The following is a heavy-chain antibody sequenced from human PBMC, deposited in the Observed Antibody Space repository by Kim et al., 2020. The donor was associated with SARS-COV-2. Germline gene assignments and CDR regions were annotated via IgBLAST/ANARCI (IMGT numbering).Heavy chain of an antibody. D-gene: IGHD2-2*02. CDR1: GFTFSSYA. J-gene: IGHJ6*02. CDR2: ISTSGGST. CDR3: AKTHYTGPYDYYAMDV. V-gene: IGHV3-23*01. Sequence: GGSLRLSCVASGFTFSSYAMNWVRQAPGKRLEWVSSISTSGGSTYYADSVKGRFTISRDNSKNTLYLQMNSLRAEDTAVYYCAKTHYTGPYDYYAMDVWGQGTTVTVSS.